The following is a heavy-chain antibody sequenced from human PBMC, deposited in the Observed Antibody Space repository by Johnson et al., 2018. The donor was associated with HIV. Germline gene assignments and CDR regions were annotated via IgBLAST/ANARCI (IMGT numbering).Heavy chain of an antibody. CDR1: GFTFSDYY. Sequence: QVQLVESGGGVVQPGGSLRLSCAASGFTFSDYYMNWLRQAPGKGLEWVSYISSTGSTIYYADSVKGRFTISRDNAKRSLYLQMNSLRAEDTAVYYCARDVGLLAYCGGDCADAFDIWGQGTMVTVSS. J-gene: IGHJ3*02. CDR3: ARDVGLLAYCGGDCADAFDI. D-gene: IGHD2-21*01. V-gene: IGHV3-11*04. CDR2: ISSTGSTI.